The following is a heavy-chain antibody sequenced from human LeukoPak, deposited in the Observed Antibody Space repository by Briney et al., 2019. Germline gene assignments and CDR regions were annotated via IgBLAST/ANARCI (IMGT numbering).Heavy chain of an antibody. CDR2: IYHSGST. Sequence: SETLSLTCTASGYSISSGYYWGWIRQPPGKGLEWIGSIYHSGSTYYNPSLKSRVTISVDTSKNQFSLKLSSVTAADTAVYYCARSEGYCSGGSCYYPYWGQGTLVTVS. V-gene: IGHV4-38-2*02. D-gene: IGHD2-15*01. CDR3: ARSEGYCSGGSCYYPY. J-gene: IGHJ4*02. CDR1: GYSISSGYY.